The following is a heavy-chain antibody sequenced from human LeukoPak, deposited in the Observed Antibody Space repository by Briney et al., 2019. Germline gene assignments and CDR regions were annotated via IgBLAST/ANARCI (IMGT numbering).Heavy chain of an antibody. CDR2: TYYRSKWYN. Sequence: PSQTLSLTCAISGDSVSSNSAAWNWIRQSPSGGLEWLGRTYYRSKWYNDYAVSVKSRITINPDTSKNQFSLQLNSVTPEDTAVYYCARGGSHSNPSPDYYYYGMDVWGQGTTVTVSS. J-gene: IGHJ6*02. CDR1: GDSVSSNSAA. CDR3: ARGGSHSNPSPDYYYYGMDV. D-gene: IGHD2-2*01. V-gene: IGHV6-1*01.